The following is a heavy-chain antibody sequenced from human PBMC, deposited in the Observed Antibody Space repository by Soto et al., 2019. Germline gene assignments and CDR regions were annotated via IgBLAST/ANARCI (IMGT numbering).Heavy chain of an antibody. CDR1: GFTFSSYA. CDR2: ISGSGGST. Sequence: EVQLLESGGGLVQPGGSLRLSCAASGFTFSSYAMSWVRQAPGKGLEWVSAISGSGGSTYYADSVKGRFTISRDNSKNTLYLLMKSLRAEDTAVYYCAKDCNDFWSDHMAYYYYYYGMDVWGQGTPVTVSS. V-gene: IGHV3-23*01. J-gene: IGHJ6*02. CDR3: AKDCNDFWSDHMAYYYYYYGMDV. D-gene: IGHD3-3*01.